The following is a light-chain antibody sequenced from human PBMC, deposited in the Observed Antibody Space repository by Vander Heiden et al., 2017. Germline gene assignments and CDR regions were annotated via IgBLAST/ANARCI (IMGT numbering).Light chain of an antibody. J-gene: IGKJ4*01. CDR2: DAS. CDR1: HNIYSY. V-gene: IGKV1-39*01. Sequence: DIQMTQSPSSLSASVGDRVTISCRTSHNIYSYLNWYQQKSGKAPKLLLYDASTEQRGVPSRFSGGGSGTDFTLTISSLQPEDFATYFCQQSYNIPRTFGGGTKVEL. CDR3: QQSYNIPRT.